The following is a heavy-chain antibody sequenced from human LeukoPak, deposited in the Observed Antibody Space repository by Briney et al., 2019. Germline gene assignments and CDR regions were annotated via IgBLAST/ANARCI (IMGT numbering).Heavy chain of an antibody. CDR2: INPNSGGT. CDR1: GYTFTGYY. D-gene: IGHD6-19*01. CDR3: ARAWGAGTRDRIQYFQH. J-gene: IGHJ1*01. V-gene: IGHV1-2*02. Sequence: ASVKVSCKASGYTFTGYYMHWVRQAPGQGLEWMGWINPNSGGTNYAQKFQGRVTMTRDTSISTAYMELSRLRSDDTAVYYCARAWGAGTRDRIQYFQHWGQGTLVTVSS.